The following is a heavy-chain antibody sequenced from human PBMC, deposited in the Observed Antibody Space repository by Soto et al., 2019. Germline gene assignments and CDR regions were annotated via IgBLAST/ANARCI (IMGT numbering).Heavy chain of an antibody. J-gene: IGHJ6*02. V-gene: IGHV3-9*01. D-gene: IGHD6-19*01. CDR3: AKDRHSGLYYYYGMDV. CDR2: ISWNSGST. Sequence: PVGSLRLSCAASGFTFDDYAMNWVRQAPGKGLEWVSGISWNSGSTGYADSVKGRFTISRDNAKNSLYLQMNSLRAEDTALYYCAKDRHSGLYYYYGMDVWGQGTTVTVSS. CDR1: GFTFDDYA.